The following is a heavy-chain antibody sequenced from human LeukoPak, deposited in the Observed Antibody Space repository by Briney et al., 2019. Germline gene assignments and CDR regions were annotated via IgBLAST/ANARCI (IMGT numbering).Heavy chain of an antibody. V-gene: IGHV4-38-2*02. D-gene: IGHD4-23*01. J-gene: IGHJ4*02. CDR2: IYHSGST. Sequence: PSETLSLTCTVSGYSISGGYYWGCIRQPPGKGLEWIGSIYHSGSTYYNPSLKSRVTISVDTSKNQFSLKLSSVTAADTPVEHCAREQTPTTVVTGWGQGTLVTVSS. CDR1: GYSISGGYY. CDR3: AREQTPTTVVTG.